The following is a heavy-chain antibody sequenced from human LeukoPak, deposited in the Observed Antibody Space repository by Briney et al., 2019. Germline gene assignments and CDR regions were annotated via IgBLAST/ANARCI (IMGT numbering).Heavy chain of an antibody. CDR1: GFTFSSYG. Sequence: GGSLRLSCAASGFTFSSYGMHWVRQAPGKGLEWVAVISYDGSNKYYADSVKGRFTISRDNSKNTLYLQMNSLRAEDTAVYYCAYGAAPPYYYGMDVWGQGTTVTVSS. CDR3: AYGAAPPYYYGMDV. D-gene: IGHD3-10*01. V-gene: IGHV3-30*03. J-gene: IGHJ6*02. CDR2: ISYDGSNK.